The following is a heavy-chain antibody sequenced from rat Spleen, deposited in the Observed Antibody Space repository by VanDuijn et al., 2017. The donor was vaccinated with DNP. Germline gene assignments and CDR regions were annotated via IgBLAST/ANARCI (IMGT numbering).Heavy chain of an antibody. CDR1: GFIFSDYY. D-gene: IGHD3-1*01. CDR2: ISYDGGST. Sequence: EVQVVQSGGGLVQPGRSLKISCAASGFIFSDYYMAWVRQGPTKGLEWVAYISYDGGSTDYGDSVKGRFTISRDDAKSGLYLQMNSLKSEDTATYYCARGSTSIYWYFDFWGPGTMVTVSS. V-gene: IGHV5-20*01. J-gene: IGHJ1*01. CDR3: ARGSTSIYWYFDF.